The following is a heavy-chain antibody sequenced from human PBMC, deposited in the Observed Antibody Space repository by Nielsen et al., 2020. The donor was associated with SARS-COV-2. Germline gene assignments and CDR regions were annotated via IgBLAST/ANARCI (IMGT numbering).Heavy chain of an antibody. CDR1: GGSISNISYY. J-gene: IGHJ4*02. V-gene: IGHV4-39*01. D-gene: IGHD1-26*01. CDR2: IYYSGST. Sequence: SETLSLTCTVSGGSISNISYYWGWIRQPPGKGLEWIGSIYYSGSTYYNPSLKSRVTISVDTSKNQFSLKLSSVTAADTAVYYCAKIVGAFSFDYWGQGTLVTVSS. CDR3: AKIVGAFSFDY.